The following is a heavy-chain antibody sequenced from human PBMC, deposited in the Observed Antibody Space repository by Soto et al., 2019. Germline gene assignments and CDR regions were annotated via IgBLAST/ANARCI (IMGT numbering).Heavy chain of an antibody. CDR1: GGSFSGYY. D-gene: IGHD1-7*01. Sequence: LSLTCAVYGGSFSGYYWSWIRQPPGKGLEWIGEINHSGSTNYNPSLKSRVTISVDTSKNQFSLKLSSVTAADTAVYYCARGRTGTAFDYWGQGTLVTVSS. CDR2: INHSGST. V-gene: IGHV4-34*01. CDR3: ARGRTGTAFDY. J-gene: IGHJ4*02.